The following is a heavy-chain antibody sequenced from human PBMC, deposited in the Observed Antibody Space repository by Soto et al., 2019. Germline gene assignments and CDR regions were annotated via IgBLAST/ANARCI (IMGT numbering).Heavy chain of an antibody. CDR3: ARGSIVVVVAANQLHNWFDP. J-gene: IGHJ5*02. CDR2: IYYSGST. D-gene: IGHD2-15*01. V-gene: IGHV4-39*01. Sequence: SETLSLTCTVSGGSISSSSYYWGWIRQPPGKGLEWIGSIYYSGSTYYNPSLKSRVTISVDTSKNQFSLKLSSVTAADTAVYYCARGSIVVVVAANQLHNWFDPWGQGTLVTVS. CDR1: GGSISSSSYY.